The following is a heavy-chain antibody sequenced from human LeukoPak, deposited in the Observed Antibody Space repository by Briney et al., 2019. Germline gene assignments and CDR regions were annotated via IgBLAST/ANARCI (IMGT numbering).Heavy chain of an antibody. Sequence: GGSLRLSCAASGFRLSNYNVNWVRQAPGKGLEWVSAISGAGDSTYYADSVKGRFTISRDKSKNTLYLQMNSLSAEDTAVYYCAKEAGFCRSTSCYPDYWGQGTLVTVSS. V-gene: IGHV3-23*01. CDR3: AKEAGFCRSTSCYPDY. D-gene: IGHD2-2*01. CDR2: ISGAGDST. CDR1: GFRLSNYN. J-gene: IGHJ4*02.